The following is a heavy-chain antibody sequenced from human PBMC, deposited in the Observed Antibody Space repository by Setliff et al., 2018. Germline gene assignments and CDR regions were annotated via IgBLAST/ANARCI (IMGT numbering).Heavy chain of an antibody. D-gene: IGHD6-6*01. CDR3: ARAPSSSSASWFDP. CDR1: GFTFSSNN. V-gene: IGHV3-21*04. CDR2: ISGSSSYI. J-gene: IGHJ5*02. Sequence: PGGSLRLSCAASGFTFSSNNMHWVRQAPGKGLEWVSCISGSSSYIYYADSVKGRFTISRDNAKNSLYLQMNSLRAEVTAVYYCARAPSSSSASWFDPWGQGTLVTVSS.